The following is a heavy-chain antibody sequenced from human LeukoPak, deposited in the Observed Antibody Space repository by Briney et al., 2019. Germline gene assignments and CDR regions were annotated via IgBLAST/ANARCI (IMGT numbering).Heavy chain of an antibody. CDR2: ISSSGSTI. CDR3: APNSSGWSRYGY. J-gene: IGHJ4*02. CDR1: GFTFSDYY. V-gene: IGHV3-11*01. Sequence: GGSLRLSCAASGFTFSDYYMSWIRQAPWKGQEWGSYISSSGSTISYADSVKGRFTISRDNAKNSLYLQMNSLRADGTAVYYCAPNSSGWSRYGYWGQGTLVTVSS. D-gene: IGHD6-19*01.